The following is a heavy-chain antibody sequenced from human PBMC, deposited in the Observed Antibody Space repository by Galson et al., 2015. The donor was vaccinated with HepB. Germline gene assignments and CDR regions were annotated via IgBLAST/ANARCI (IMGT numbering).Heavy chain of an antibody. CDR1: GFIFNDYG. J-gene: IGHJ3*02. CDR2: IFYNGGGT. V-gene: IGHV3-20*04. Sequence: SLRLSCAASGFIFNDYGMNWVRQAPGKGLQWVSGIFYNGGGTHYVDSVKGRFTISRDNAKKSLYLQMNNLRVDDTALYFCARKNNGDSYDMWGQGTMVTVS. D-gene: IGHD2-8*01. CDR3: ARKNNGDSYDM.